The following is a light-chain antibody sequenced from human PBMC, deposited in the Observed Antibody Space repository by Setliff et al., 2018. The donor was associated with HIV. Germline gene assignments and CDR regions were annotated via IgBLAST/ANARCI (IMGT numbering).Light chain of an antibody. Sequence: QSALTQPASVSGSPGQSITISCTGTSSDVGGYTYVSWYQQHPGKAPKLIIYEVRNRPSGVSDRFSGSKSGNTASLTISGLQAEDEADYYCCSYAGSSPLYVFGTGTKVTVL. CDR3: CSYAGSSPLYV. CDR2: EVR. CDR1: SSDVGGYTY. V-gene: IGLV2-14*01. J-gene: IGLJ1*01.